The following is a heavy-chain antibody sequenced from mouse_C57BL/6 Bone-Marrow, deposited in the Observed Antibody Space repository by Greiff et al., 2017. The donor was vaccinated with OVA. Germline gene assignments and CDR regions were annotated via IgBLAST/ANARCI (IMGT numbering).Heavy chain of an antibody. J-gene: IGHJ3*01. CDR1: GYTFTSYG. Sequence: VQLQQSGAELARPGASVKLSCKASGYTFTSYGISWVKQRTGQGLEWIGEIYPRSGNTYYNEKFKGKATLTADKSSSTAYMELRSLTSEDSAVYVWAPYEYDSWFAYWGQGTLVTVSA. D-gene: IGHD2-4*01. V-gene: IGHV1-81*01. CDR2: IYPRSGNT. CDR3: APYEYDSWFAY.